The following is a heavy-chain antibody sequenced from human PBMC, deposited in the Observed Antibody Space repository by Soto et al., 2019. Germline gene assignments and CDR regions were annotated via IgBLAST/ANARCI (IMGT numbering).Heavy chain of an antibody. CDR3: ASGLRYFDWLLGY. CDR2: IYYSGST. J-gene: IGHJ4*02. CDR1: GGSISSYY. V-gene: IGHV4-59*01. Sequence: KPSETLSLTCTVSGGSISSYYWSWIRQPPGKGLEWIGYIYYSGSTNYNPSLKSRVTISVDTSKNQFSLKLSSVTAADTAVYYCASGLRYFDWLLGYWGQGTLVTVSS. D-gene: IGHD3-9*01.